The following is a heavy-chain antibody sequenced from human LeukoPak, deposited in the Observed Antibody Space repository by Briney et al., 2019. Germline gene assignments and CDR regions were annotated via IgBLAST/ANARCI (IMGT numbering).Heavy chain of an antibody. CDR2: VYYGRSP. CDR3: ARSSGTGTFSY. J-gene: IGHJ4*02. V-gene: IGHV4-39*02. Sequence: PSETLSLTCTVSGDSISRSTYYWAWIRQPPGKGLEWIGSVYYGRSPYFNPSLESRATISVDTSKNHFSLKMSSVTAAHTAVYYCARSSGTGTFSYWGQGTLVTVSS. D-gene: IGHD6-25*01. CDR1: GDSISRSTYY.